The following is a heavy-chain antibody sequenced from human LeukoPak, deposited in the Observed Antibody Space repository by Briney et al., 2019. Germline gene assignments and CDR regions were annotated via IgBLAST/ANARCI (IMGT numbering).Heavy chain of an antibody. D-gene: IGHD1-1*01. CDR2: INHRGDT. J-gene: IGHJ4*03. CDR1: GGSFSTYY. CDR3: ARGPTISETGYFDY. V-gene: IGHV4-34*01. Sequence: SETLSLTCAVYGGSFSTYYWSWIRQSPGKGLEWIAEINHRGDTNYNPSVKSRVTIPVDTSKNQISLKVTSLTAADTAVYYCARGPTISETGYFDYWGQGTLVTVSS.